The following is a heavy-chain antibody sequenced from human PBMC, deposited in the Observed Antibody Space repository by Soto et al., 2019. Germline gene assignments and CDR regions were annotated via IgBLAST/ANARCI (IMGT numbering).Heavy chain of an antibody. J-gene: IGHJ4*02. D-gene: IGHD6-19*01. CDR1: GFTFSSYA. CDR2: ISYDGSNK. V-gene: IGHV3-30-3*01. CDR3: ARDRDSSGWLYFDY. Sequence: RGSLRLSCAASGFTFSSYAMHWVRQAPGKGLEWVAVISYDGSNKYYADSVKGRFTISRDNSKNTLYLQMNSLRAEDTAVYYCARDRDSSGWLYFDYWGQGTLVTVSS.